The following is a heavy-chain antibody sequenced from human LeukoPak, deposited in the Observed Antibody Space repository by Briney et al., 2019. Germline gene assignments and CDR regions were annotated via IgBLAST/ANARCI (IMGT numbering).Heavy chain of an antibody. CDR2: INQDGSYK. J-gene: IGHJ4*02. CDR3: ARDRGFTSYDY. CDR1: GITFSNSW. D-gene: IGHD5-12*01. Sequence: GGSLRLSCAASGITFSNSWMHWVRQAPGKGLEWVANINQDGSYKYYVDSVKGRFTISRDTAKHSLHLQMTSLRAEDTAVYYCARDRGFTSYDYWGQGTLVTVSS. V-gene: IGHV3-7*01.